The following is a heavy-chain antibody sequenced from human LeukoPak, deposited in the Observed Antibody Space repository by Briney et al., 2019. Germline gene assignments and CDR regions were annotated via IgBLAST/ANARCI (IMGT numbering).Heavy chain of an antibody. V-gene: IGHV1-18*01. D-gene: IGHD3-10*01. Sequence: ASVRVSCKASGYTFTSYGISWVRQAPGQGLEWMGWISAYNGNTNYAQKLQGRVTMTTDTSTSTAYMELRSLRSDDTAVYYCAREGLWFGDAYYYYGMDVWGQGTTVTVSS. CDR3: AREGLWFGDAYYYYGMDV. J-gene: IGHJ6*02. CDR1: GYTFTSYG. CDR2: ISAYNGNT.